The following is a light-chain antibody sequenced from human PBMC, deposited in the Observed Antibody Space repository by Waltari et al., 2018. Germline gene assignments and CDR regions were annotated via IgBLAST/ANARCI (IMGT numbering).Light chain of an antibody. J-gene: IGKJ1*01. Sequence: EIVLTQSPGTLSLSSGERATLSCRTSQSISKYLAWYQQKPGQAPRLLLYHASSRATGIPDRFSGSGSGTDFSLTISRLEPEDFAVYYCQHYVTLPVTFGQGTEVEIK. V-gene: IGKV3-20*01. CDR2: HAS. CDR1: QSISKY. CDR3: QHYVTLPVT.